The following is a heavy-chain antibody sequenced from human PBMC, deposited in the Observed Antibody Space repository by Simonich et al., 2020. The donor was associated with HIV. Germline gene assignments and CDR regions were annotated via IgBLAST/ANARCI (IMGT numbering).Heavy chain of an antibody. CDR2: IKNKTDGETT. D-gene: IGHD2-15*01. Sequence: EVQLVESGGGLVKPGGSLRLSCAASGFTFSNAWMSWVRQAPGKGLEWVDLIKNKTDGETTHYAAPVKGRFTISRDDSKNTLYLQMNSLKTEDTAVYFCTTDDYSYYFDYWGQGTLVTVSS. V-gene: IGHV3-15*01. CDR3: TTDDYSYYFDY. J-gene: IGHJ4*02. CDR1: GFTFSNAW.